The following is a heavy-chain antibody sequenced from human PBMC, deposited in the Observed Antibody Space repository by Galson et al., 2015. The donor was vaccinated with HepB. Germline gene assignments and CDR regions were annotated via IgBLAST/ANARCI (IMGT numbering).Heavy chain of an antibody. D-gene: IGHD2-2*01. V-gene: IGHV3-33*01. CDR2: IWYDGSNK. Sequence: SLRLSCAASGFTFSSYGMHWVRQAPGKGLEWVAVIWYDGSNKYYADSVKGRFTISRDNSKNTLYLQMNSLRAEDTAVYYCARDGCSSTSCLGGMDVWGQGTTVTVSS. J-gene: IGHJ6*02. CDR1: GFTFSSYG. CDR3: ARDGCSSTSCLGGMDV.